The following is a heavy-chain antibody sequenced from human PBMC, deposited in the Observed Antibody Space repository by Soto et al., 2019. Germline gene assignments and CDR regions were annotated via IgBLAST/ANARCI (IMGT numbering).Heavy chain of an antibody. J-gene: IGHJ6*02. V-gene: IGHV3-23*01. D-gene: IGHD3-22*01. CDR3: AKAKHYYDSSGYYEAGYYYYGMDV. CDR2: ISGSGGST. Sequence: GGSLRLSCAASGFTFSSYAMSWFRQAPGKGLEWVSAISGSGGSTYYADSVKGRFTISRDNSKNTLYLQMNSLRAEDTAVYYCAKAKHYYDSSGYYEAGYYYYGMDVWGQGTTVTVSS. CDR1: GFTFSSYA.